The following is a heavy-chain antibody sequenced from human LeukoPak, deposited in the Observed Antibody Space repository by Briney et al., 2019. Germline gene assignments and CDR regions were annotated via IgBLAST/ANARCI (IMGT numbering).Heavy chain of an antibody. CDR3: ARSGAWYYFDY. J-gene: IGHJ4*02. D-gene: IGHD2-8*02. CDR2: ISSSSSTI. Sequence: GGSRRLSCAASGFTFSSYSMNWVRQAPGKGLEWVSYISSSSSTIYYADSVKGRFTISRDNAKNSLYLQMNSLRAEDTAVYYCARSGAWYYFDYWGQGTLVTVSS. V-gene: IGHV3-48*01. CDR1: GFTFSSYS.